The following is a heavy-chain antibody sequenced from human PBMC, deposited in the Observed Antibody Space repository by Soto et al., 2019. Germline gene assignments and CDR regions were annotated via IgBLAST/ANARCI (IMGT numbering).Heavy chain of an antibody. Sequence: PGGSLRLSCAASGFTFSSYWMSWVRQAPGKGLEWVANIKQDGSEKYYVDSVKGRFTVSRDNSKNSVFLHINSLRVEDSAVYYCARGVTDTPFDYWGQGTMVTVSS. CDR3: ARGVTDTPFDY. V-gene: IGHV3-7*01. CDR1: GFTFSSYW. CDR2: IKQDGSEK. J-gene: IGHJ4*02. D-gene: IGHD5-18*01.